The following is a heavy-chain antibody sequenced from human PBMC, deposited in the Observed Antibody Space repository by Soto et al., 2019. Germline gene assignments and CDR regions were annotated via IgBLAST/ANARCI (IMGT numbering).Heavy chain of an antibody. Sequence: ASVKVSCKASGYTFTSYAMHWVRQAPRQRLEWRGWNNAGNGNTKYSQKFQGRVNITRDTSASTAYMELSSLRSEDTAVYYCARGGYYRNAFDICGQGTMVTVSS. J-gene: IGHJ3*02. V-gene: IGHV1-3*01. CDR3: ARGGYYRNAFDI. D-gene: IGHD4-4*01. CDR1: GYTFTSYA. CDR2: NNAGNGNT.